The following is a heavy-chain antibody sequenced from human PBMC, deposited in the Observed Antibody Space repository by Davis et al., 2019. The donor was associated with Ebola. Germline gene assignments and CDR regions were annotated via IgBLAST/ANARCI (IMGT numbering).Heavy chain of an antibody. V-gene: IGHV4-59*01. CDR1: GGSISNYY. D-gene: IGHD3/OR15-3a*01. J-gene: IGHJ4*02. CDR2: MFTGGST. CDR3: ARGTGLVSDY. Sequence: MPSETLSLTCTVSGGSISNYYWTWIRQPPGKGLEWIGYMFTGGSTNYNPSLKSRVTISLDTSKSQFSLMLTSVTAADTAVYYCARGTGLVSDYWGQGTLVTVSS.